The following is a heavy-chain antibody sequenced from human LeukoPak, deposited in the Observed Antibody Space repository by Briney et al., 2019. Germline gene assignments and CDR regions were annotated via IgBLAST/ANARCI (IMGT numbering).Heavy chain of an antibody. CDR1: GFSFRDYY. Sequence: GGSLRLSCAASGFSFRDYYMSWLRQAPGKGLEWVSYISTDSVYTNYADPVKGRFTISRDNAKNSLYLQLNSLRAEDTAVYYCARDGLYSGYDDWFDPWGQGTLVTVSS. J-gene: IGHJ5*02. CDR2: ISTDSVYT. CDR3: ARDGLYSGYDDWFDP. V-gene: IGHV3-11*06. D-gene: IGHD5-12*01.